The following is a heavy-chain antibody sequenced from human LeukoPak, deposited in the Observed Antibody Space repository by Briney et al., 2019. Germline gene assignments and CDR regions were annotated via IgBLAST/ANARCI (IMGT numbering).Heavy chain of an antibody. Sequence: GGSLRLSCAASGFTFSSYTMSWVRQAPGKGLEWVSAISGSGGSTYYADSVKGRFTISRDNSKNTLYLQMNSLRAEDTAVYYCAKSPSRTSLSHDAFDIWGQGTMVTVSS. D-gene: IGHD1-14*01. CDR1: GFTFSSYT. CDR3: AKSPSRTSLSHDAFDI. V-gene: IGHV3-23*01. J-gene: IGHJ3*02. CDR2: ISGSGGST.